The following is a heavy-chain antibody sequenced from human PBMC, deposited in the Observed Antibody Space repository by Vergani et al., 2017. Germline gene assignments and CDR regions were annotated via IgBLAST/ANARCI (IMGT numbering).Heavy chain of an antibody. CDR2: HYSENT. D-gene: IGHD1-26*01. V-gene: IGHV4-59*11. J-gene: IGHJ5*02. Sequence: QGQLQESGPGRVKSSEPLSLTCGVSFDSIRNLHCNWSRQPPAKELKGRWANHYSENTNYNPSRKTRVTISLDTSKNQFSLTLTSVTAADTAVYYCASDTHSGQRSDRWGQGILVTVTS. CDR3: ASDTHSGQRSDR. CDR1: FDSIRNLH.